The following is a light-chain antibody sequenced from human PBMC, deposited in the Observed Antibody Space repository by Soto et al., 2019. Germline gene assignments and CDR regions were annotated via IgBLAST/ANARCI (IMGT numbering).Light chain of an antibody. CDR1: QGISSA. CDR3: QQFNSYLRT. CDR2: DAS. V-gene: IGKV1-13*02. J-gene: IGKJ1*01. Sequence: AIQLTQSPSSLSASVGDRVTITCRASQGISSALAWYQQKPGKPPKLQIYDASSLESGVPSRFSGSGSGTDFTLTISSLQPEDFATYYCQQFNSYLRTFGQGTKVEIK.